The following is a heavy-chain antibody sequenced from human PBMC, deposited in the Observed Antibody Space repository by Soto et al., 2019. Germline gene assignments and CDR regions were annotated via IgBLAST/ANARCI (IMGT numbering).Heavy chain of an antibody. J-gene: IGHJ4*02. CDR2: ISSSSSTI. CDR1: GFTFSSYS. CDR3: ARALTAPVAGTPFDY. D-gene: IGHD6-19*01. Sequence: PGGSLSLSCAASGFTFSSYSMNWVRPAPGKGLEWVSYISSSSSTIYYADSVKGRFTISRDNAKNSLYLQMNSLGAEDTAVYYWARALTAPVAGTPFDYWGQGTLVTVSS. V-gene: IGHV3-48*01.